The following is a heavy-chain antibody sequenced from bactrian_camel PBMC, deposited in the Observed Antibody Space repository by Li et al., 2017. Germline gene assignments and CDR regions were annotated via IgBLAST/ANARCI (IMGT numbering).Heavy chain of an antibody. J-gene: IGHJ4*01. CDR2: LNTATHTT. CDR3: KTDHN. Sequence: VQLVESGGGLVQPGGSLRLSCAASGFTWSAWVHQAPGKGLECISSLNTATHTTYYPNSVKDRFTISTDNAKNTVYLQMNCLKVEDTAVYYCKTDHNWGQGTQVTVS. CDR1: GFTWSA. D-gene: IGHD5*01. V-gene: IGHV3S35*01.